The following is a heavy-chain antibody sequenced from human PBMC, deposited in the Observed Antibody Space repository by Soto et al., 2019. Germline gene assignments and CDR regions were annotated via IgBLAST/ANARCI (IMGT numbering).Heavy chain of an antibody. Sequence: QVQLVQSGAEVKKPGSSVKVSCKASGGTFSSYTISWVRQAPGQGLEWMGRIIPILGIANYAQKFQGRVTITADKSTSTDYMELSSLRSEDTAVYYCARVGRATTAYWYFDLWGRGTLVTVSS. J-gene: IGHJ2*01. CDR2: IIPILGIA. CDR1: GGTFSSYT. CDR3: ARVGRATTAYWYFDL. D-gene: IGHD5-12*01. V-gene: IGHV1-69*02.